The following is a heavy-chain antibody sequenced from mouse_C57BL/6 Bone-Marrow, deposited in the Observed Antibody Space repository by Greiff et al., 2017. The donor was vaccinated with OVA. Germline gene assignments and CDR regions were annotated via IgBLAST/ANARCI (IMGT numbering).Heavy chain of an antibody. Sequence: VQLQQSGTVLARPGASVKMSCKTSGYTFPSYWMHWAKQRPGQGLEWIGAIHPGGGYTSYNQKFKGKAKLTAVTSASTAYMELSSLTNEDSAVYDCTSVINTVGATRAYWGQGTLVTVSA. D-gene: IGHD1-1*01. CDR1: GYTFPSYW. CDR3: TSVINTVGATRAY. V-gene: IGHV1-5*01. CDR2: IHPGGGYT. J-gene: IGHJ3*01.